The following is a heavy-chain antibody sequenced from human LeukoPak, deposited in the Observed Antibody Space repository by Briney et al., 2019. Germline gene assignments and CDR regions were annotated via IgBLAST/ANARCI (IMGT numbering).Heavy chain of an antibody. CDR3: ARGQGFGWYYFDY. Sequence: SETLSLTCTVSGGSVSSGSNCWGWIRQPPGKGLEWIGYIYYSGSTIYNPSLKSRVTISVDTSKNQLSLRLISVTAADTAVYYCARGQGFGWYYFDYWGQGTLVTVSS. J-gene: IGHJ4*02. CDR2: IYYSGST. D-gene: IGHD6-19*01. CDR1: GGSVSSGSNC. V-gene: IGHV4-61*01.